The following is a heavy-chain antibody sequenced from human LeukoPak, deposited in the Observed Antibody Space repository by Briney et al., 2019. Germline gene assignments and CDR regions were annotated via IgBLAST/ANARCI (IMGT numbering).Heavy chain of an antibody. J-gene: IGHJ4*02. CDR1: GFTFSDYY. V-gene: IGHV3-11*06. Sequence: PGGSLRLSCAASGFTFSDYYMSWVRQAPGKGLEWVSYISSSSSYTNYADSVKGRSTIPRDNAKNSLYLQMNSLRAEDTAVYYCASHYGSGSYYDYWGQGTLVTVSS. CDR3: ASHYGSGSYYDY. CDR2: ISSSSSYT. D-gene: IGHD3-10*01.